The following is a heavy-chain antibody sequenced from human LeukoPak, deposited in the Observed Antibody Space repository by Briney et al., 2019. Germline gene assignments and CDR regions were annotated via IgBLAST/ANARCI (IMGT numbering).Heavy chain of an antibody. CDR3: AKDPNLNGLADYFEY. J-gene: IGHJ4*02. V-gene: IGHV3-23*01. CDR1: GFTFSSYA. D-gene: IGHD1-1*01. CDR2: ISGGGGST. Sequence: PGGSLRLSCAASGFTFSSYAMSWVRQAPGQGLEWVSVISGGGGSTYYADSVKGRFTISRDNSKNTLYLQMSSVRAEDTAVYYCAKDPNLNGLADYFEYWGQGTLVTVSS.